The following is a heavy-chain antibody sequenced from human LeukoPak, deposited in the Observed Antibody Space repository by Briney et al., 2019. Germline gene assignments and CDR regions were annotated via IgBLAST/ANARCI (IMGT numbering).Heavy chain of an antibody. D-gene: IGHD3-22*01. Sequence: SETLSLTCTVSGDSISSGDYYWSWIRQPAGKGLEWIGRISSSGSTNYNPSPKSRVTISVDTSKNQFSLKLSSVTAADTAVYFCARGPYSYDSSGTFDIWGQGTMVTVSS. CDR2: ISSSGST. CDR3: ARGPYSYDSSGTFDI. V-gene: IGHV4-61*02. CDR1: GDSISSGDYY. J-gene: IGHJ3*02.